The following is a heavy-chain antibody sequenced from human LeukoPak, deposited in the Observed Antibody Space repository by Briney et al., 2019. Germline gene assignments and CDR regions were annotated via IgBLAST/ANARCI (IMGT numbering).Heavy chain of an antibody. CDR2: IYYSGST. CDR3: ARHRKRWLQLFDY. CDR1: GGSISSGDYY. Sequence: PSETLSLTCTVSGGSISSGDYYWSWIRQHPGKGLEWIGYIYYSGSTYYNPSLKSRVTISVDTSKNQFSLRLSSVTAADTAVYYCARHRKRWLQLFDYWGQGTLVTVSS. V-gene: IGHV4-31*03. J-gene: IGHJ4*02. D-gene: IGHD5-24*01.